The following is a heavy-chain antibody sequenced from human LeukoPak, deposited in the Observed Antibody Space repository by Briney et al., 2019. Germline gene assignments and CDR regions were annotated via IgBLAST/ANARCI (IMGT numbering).Heavy chain of an antibody. J-gene: IGHJ4*02. CDR3: ARPITVAGVYYFDY. CDR1: GYSFTTYW. CDR2: IYPGDSDT. V-gene: IGHV5-51*01. Sequence: GESLKISCKASGYSFTTYWVGGGRQMPGKGLEWMGIIYPGDSDTTYSPSFQGQVTISADKSISTAYLQWSSLKASDTAMYYCARPITVAGVYYFDYWGQGTLVTVSS. D-gene: IGHD6-19*01.